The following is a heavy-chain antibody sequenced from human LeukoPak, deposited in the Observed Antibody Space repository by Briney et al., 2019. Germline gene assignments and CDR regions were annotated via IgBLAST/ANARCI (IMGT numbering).Heavy chain of an antibody. V-gene: IGHV3-21*01. J-gene: IGHJ6*02. CDR3: ARDQIGYYYYYGMDV. CDR2: ISSSSSYI. CDR1: GFTFSSYS. Sequence: GGSLRLSCAASGFTFSSYSMNWVRQAPGKGLEWVSSISSSSSYIYYAGSVKGRFTISRDNAKNSLYLQMNSLRAEDTAVYYCARDQIGYYYYYGMDVWGQGTTVTVSS.